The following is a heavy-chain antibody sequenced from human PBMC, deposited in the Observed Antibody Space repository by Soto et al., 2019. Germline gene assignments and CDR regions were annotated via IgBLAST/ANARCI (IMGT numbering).Heavy chain of an antibody. CDR2: INHSGST. CDR3: ARLNTVTTDDAFDI. Sequence: SETLSLTCAVYGGSFSGYYWSWIRQPPGKGLEWIGEINHSGSTNYNPSLKSRVTISVDTSKNQFSLKLSSVTAADTAVYYCARLNTVTTDDAFDIWGQGTMVTVSS. V-gene: IGHV4-34*01. CDR1: GGSFSGYY. D-gene: IGHD4-17*01. J-gene: IGHJ3*02.